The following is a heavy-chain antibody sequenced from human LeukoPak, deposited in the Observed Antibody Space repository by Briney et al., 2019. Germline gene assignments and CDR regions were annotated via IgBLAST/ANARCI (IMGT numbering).Heavy chain of an antibody. CDR2: IYYSGST. V-gene: IGHV4-39*07. CDR3: ARGNSSWYYLDY. Sequence: SETLSLTCTVSGGSISGSSYYWGWIRQPPGKGLEWIGSIYYSGSTYYNPSLKSRVTISVDTSKNQFSLKLSSVTAADTAVYYCARGNSSWYYLDYWGQGTLVTVSS. J-gene: IGHJ4*02. CDR1: GGSISGSSYY. D-gene: IGHD6-13*01.